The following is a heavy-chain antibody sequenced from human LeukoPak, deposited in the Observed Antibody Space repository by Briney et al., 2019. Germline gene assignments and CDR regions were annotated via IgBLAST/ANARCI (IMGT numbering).Heavy chain of an antibody. Sequence: SVKVSCKASGGTSISYAISWVRQAPGQGLEWMGGIIPIFGTANYAQKFQGRVTITADESTSTAYMELSSLRSEDMAVYYCARDDYGVFDYWGQGTLVTVSS. CDR1: GGTSISYA. CDR3: ARDDYGVFDY. J-gene: IGHJ4*02. CDR2: IIPIFGTA. V-gene: IGHV1-69*13. D-gene: IGHD4-17*01.